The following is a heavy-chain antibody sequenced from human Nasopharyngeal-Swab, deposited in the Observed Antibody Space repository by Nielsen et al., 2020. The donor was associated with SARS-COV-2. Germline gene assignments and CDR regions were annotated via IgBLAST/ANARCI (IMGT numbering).Heavy chain of an antibody. V-gene: IGHV3-NL1*01. D-gene: IGHD3-3*01. CDR2: VYAGGST. J-gene: IGHJ3*01. CDR1: GFTFSSYG. Sequence: GGSLRLSCAASGFTFSSYGMHWVRQAPGMGLEWVSVVYAGGSTFYADSVKGRFTISRDNSKNKLYLQMNNLRPEDTAMYYCASPVFGVVSDAFDLWGQGTMVTVSS. CDR3: ASPVFGVVSDAFDL.